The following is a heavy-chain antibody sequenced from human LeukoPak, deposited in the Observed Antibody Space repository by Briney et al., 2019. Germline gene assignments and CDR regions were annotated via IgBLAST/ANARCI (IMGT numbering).Heavy chain of an antibody. V-gene: IGHV3-48*03. Sequence: GGSLRLSCAASGFTFSSYEMNWVRQAPGKGLEWVSYISSSGSTIYYADSVKGRFTISRDNAKNSLYLQMNSLRAEDTAVYYWARAGKLDSRFKYWGQGTLVTVSS. CDR3: ARAGKLDSRFKY. D-gene: IGHD6-13*01. CDR2: ISSSGSTI. CDR1: GFTFSSYE. J-gene: IGHJ4*02.